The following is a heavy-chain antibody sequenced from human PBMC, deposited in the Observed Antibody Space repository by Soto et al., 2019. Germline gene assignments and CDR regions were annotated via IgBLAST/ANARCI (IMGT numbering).Heavy chain of an antibody. V-gene: IGHV3-33*01. J-gene: IGHJ5*02. Sequence: GGSLRLSCAASGFTFNTYGMHWVRQAPGTGPEWVAVVWFDGSNEYYADFVKGRFTISRDNSKNTVYLQMNSLRAEDTGVYYCARAPLEPLVDLWGQGTLVTVSS. CDR3: ARAPLEPLVDL. CDR2: VWFDGSNE. CDR1: GFTFNTYG. D-gene: IGHD3-9*01.